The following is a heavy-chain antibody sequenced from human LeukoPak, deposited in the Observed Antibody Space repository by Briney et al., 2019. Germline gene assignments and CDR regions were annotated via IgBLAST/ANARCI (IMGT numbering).Heavy chain of an antibody. Sequence: GGSLRLSCVASGFTFSSHAASWFRQAPGKGLEWVSTIGRGGPDTYYADSVRGRFTISKDSSKNTLQMNSLSAEDTAIYYCVKHSGGVYGDSDCWGQGVLVTVSS. D-gene: IGHD3-3*01. CDR3: VKHSGGVYGDSDC. V-gene: IGHV3-23*01. CDR1: GFTFSSHA. J-gene: IGHJ4*02. CDR2: IGRGGPDT.